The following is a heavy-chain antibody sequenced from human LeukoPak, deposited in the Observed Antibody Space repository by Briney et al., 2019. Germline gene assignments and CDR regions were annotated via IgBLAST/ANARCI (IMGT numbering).Heavy chain of an antibody. CDR3: TADNCGSTSCYAHY. D-gene: IGHD2-2*01. Sequence: GGSLRLSCVASGFTFSEFTFSNAWMSWVRQAPGKGLEWVGRFKSKTDGGATDYAAPVKVRFTISRDVSKTTLFLQMNSLKTEDTAVYYCTADNCGSTSCYAHYWGQGTLVTVSS. CDR1: GFTFSEFTFSNAW. V-gene: IGHV3-15*01. CDR2: FKSKTDGGAT. J-gene: IGHJ4*02.